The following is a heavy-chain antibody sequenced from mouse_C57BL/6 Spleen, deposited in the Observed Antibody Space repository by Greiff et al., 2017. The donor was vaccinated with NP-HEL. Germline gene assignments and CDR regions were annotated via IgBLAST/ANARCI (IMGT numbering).Heavy chain of an antibody. V-gene: IGHV14-4*01. D-gene: IGHD1-1*01. CDR3: TTGGLYYYGSSASWFAY. CDR1: GFNIKDDY. Sequence: EVKLVESGAELVRPGASVKLSCTASGFNIKDDYMHWVKQRPEQGLEWIGWIDPENGDTEYASKFQGKATITADTSSNTAYLQLSSLTSEDTAVYYCTTGGLYYYGSSASWFAYWGQGTLVTVSA. CDR2: IDPENGDT. J-gene: IGHJ3*01.